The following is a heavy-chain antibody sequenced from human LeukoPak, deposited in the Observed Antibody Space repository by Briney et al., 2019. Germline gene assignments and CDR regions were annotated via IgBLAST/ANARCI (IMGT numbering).Heavy chain of an antibody. V-gene: IGHV3-21*01. CDR1: GFTFSSYS. CDR2: ISSSSSYI. CDR3: AKPKYWNDYAFDI. J-gene: IGHJ3*02. D-gene: IGHD1-1*01. Sequence: GGSLRLSCAASGFTFSSYSMNWVRQAPGKGLEWVSSISSSSSYIYYADSVKGRFTISRDIAKNSLYLQMNSLRAEDTAVYYCAKPKYWNDYAFDIWGQGTMVTVSS.